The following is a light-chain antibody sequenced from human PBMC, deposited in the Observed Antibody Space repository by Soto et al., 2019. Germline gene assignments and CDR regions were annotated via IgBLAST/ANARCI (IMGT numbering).Light chain of an antibody. Sequence: QLVLTQSPSASASLGGSVKLTCTLSSGHSSYTIAWHQQQPEKGPRYLMTLNSDGSHSKGDGIPDRFSGSSSGAERYLSISSLQSEDEADYYCQTWGTGIEVFGGGTKLTVL. CDR1: SGHSSYT. J-gene: IGLJ3*02. CDR2: LNSDGSH. V-gene: IGLV4-69*01. CDR3: QTWGTGIEV.